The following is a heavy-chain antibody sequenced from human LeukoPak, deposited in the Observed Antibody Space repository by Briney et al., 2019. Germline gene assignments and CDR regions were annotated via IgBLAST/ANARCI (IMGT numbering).Heavy chain of an antibody. CDR1: GGTFSSYA. Sequence: GASVKVSCKASGGTFSSYAISWVRQAPGQGLEWMGRIIPILGIANYAQKFQGRVTITADKSTSTAYMELSSLRSEDTAVYYCAWERAYCSSTSCYRGNYFDYWGQGTLVTVSS. D-gene: IGHD2-2*02. CDR2: IIPILGIA. J-gene: IGHJ4*02. V-gene: IGHV1-69*04. CDR3: AWERAYCSSTSCYRGNYFDY.